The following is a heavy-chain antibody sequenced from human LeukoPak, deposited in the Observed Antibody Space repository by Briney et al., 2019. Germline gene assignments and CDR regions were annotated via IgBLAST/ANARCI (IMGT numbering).Heavy chain of an antibody. Sequence: SETLSLTCAVSGGSISSSNWWSWVRQPPGKGLEWIGEIYHSGSTNYNPSLKSRVTISVDRSKNQFSLKLSSVTAADTAVYYCASGYCTNGVCAHDAFDIWAQGTMVTVSS. CDR3: ASGYCTNGVCAHDAFDI. V-gene: IGHV4-4*02. CDR2: IYHSGST. CDR1: GGSISSSNW. J-gene: IGHJ3*02. D-gene: IGHD2-8*01.